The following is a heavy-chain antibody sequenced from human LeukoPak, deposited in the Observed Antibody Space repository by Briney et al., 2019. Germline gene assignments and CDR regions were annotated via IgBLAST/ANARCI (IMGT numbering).Heavy chain of an antibody. J-gene: IGHJ4*02. Sequence: GGSLRLSCAASGFPFSSYSMNWVRQAPGKGLEWVSSISSSSSYLYYADSVKGRFTISRDNAKNSLYLQMNSLRAEDTAVYYCARTYYYGSGSSPPDYFDYWGRGTLVTVSS. D-gene: IGHD3-10*01. CDR1: GFPFSSYS. CDR2: ISSSSSYL. CDR3: ARTYYYGSGSSPPDYFDY. V-gene: IGHV3-21*01.